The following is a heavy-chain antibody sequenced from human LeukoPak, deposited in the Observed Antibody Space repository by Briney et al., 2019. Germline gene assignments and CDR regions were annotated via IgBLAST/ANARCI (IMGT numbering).Heavy chain of an antibody. CDR3: ARVGGYCSSTSCYYYGMDV. CDR2: IYYSGST. Sequence: PSETLSLTCTVSGGSISSYYWSWIRQPPRKGLEWIGYIYYSGSTNYNPSLKSRVTISVDTSKNQFSLKLSSVTAADTAVYYCARVGGYCSSTSCYYYGMDVWGKGTTVTVSS. CDR1: GGSISSYY. D-gene: IGHD2-2*01. V-gene: IGHV4-59*01. J-gene: IGHJ6*04.